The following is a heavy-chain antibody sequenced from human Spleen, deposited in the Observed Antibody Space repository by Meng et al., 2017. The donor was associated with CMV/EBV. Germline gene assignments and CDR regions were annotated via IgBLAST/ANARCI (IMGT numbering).Heavy chain of an antibody. CDR1: GGSISSGDYY. CDR3: ATTVTTAFDY. D-gene: IGHD4-11*01. CDR2: IDYSGST. J-gene: IGHJ4*02. Sequence: QVHVPDSAPGLVKPSQPPPLICIVSGGSISSGDYYWSWIRQPPGKGLEWIGYIDYSGSTYYNPSLKSRVTISVDTSKNQFSLKLSSVTAADTAVYYCATTVTTAFDYWGQGTLVTVSS. V-gene: IGHV4-30-4*08.